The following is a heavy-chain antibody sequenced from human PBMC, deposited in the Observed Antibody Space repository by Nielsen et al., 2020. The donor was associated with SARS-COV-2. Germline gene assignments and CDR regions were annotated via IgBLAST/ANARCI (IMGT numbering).Heavy chain of an antibody. J-gene: IGHJ4*02. CDR1: GVACDEYA. CDR2: ISWNSGSI. CDR3: AKGLRIAVAEGFDY. Sequence: SLKISCAVLGVACDEYAREWGRQAPGKGLEWVSGISWNSGSIGYADSVKGRFTISRDNAKNSLYLQMNSLRAEDTALYYCAKGLRIAVAEGFDYWGQGTLVTVSS. D-gene: IGHD6-19*01. V-gene: IGHV3-9*01.